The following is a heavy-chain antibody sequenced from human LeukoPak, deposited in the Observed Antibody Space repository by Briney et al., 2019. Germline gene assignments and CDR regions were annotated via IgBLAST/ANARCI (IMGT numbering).Heavy chain of an antibody. J-gene: IGHJ4*02. CDR3: ATVRIVVVPAARALDY. Sequence: PGGSLRLSCAVSGFTFSNYWMSWVRQAPGKGLEWVANIKQDGSEKYYVDSVKGRSTISRDNAKKSVYLQMNSLRAEDTAVYYCATVRIVVVPAARALDYWGQGTLVTVSS. V-gene: IGHV3-7*01. CDR2: IKQDGSEK. D-gene: IGHD2-2*01. CDR1: GFTFSNYW.